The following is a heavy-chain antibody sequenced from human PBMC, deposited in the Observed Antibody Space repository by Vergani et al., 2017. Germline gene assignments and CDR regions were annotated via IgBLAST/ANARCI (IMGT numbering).Heavy chain of an antibody. CDR1: GFTFSSYA. CDR2: ISGSGGST. D-gene: IGHD3-22*01. J-gene: IGHJ4*02. Sequence: EVQLLESGGGLVQPGGSLRLSCAASGFTFSSYAMSWVRQAPGKGLEWVSAISGSGGSTYYADSVKGRFTISRDNSKNTLYLQMNSMRAEDTAVYYCAKSIYPRSSGYLFDYWGQGTLVTVSS. CDR3: AKSIYPRSSGYLFDY. V-gene: IGHV3-23*01.